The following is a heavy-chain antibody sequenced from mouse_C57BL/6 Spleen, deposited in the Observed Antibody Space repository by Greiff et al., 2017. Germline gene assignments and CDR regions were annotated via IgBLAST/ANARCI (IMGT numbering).Heavy chain of an antibody. CDR1: GYTFTDYY. Sequence: VQLQQSGPELVKPGASVKISCKASGYTFTDYYMNWVKQSHGKSLEWIGDINPNNGGTSYNQKFKGKATLTVDKSSSTAYMELRSLTSEDSAVYYCAREYLLGDYWGQGTTLTVSS. D-gene: IGHD5-2*01. J-gene: IGHJ2*01. V-gene: IGHV1-26*01. CDR2: INPNNGGT. CDR3: AREYLLGDY.